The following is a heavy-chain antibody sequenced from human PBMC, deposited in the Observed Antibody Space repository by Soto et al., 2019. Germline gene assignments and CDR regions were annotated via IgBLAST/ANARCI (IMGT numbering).Heavy chain of an antibody. J-gene: IGHJ4*02. CDR1: GGSISSYY. V-gene: IGHV4-59*01. CDR3: ARAFFAGGSYYSFDY. CDR2: IYYSGST. Sequence: QVQLQESGPGLVKPSETLSLTCTVSGGSISSYYWSWIRQPPGKGLEWIGYIYYSGSTNYNPSLKSRVTISVDTSKNQFPLKLSSVTAADTAVYYCARAFFAGGSYYSFDYWGQGTLVTVSS. D-gene: IGHD1-26*01.